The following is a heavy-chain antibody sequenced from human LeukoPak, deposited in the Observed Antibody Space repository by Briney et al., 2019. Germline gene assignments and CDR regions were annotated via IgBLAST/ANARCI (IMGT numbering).Heavy chain of an antibody. CDR1: GFTFSGSA. J-gene: IGHJ4*02. Sequence: PGGSLRLSCAASGFTFSGSAMHWVRQASRKGLEWVGRIRSKANSYATAYAASVKGRFTISRDDSKNTAYLRMNSLKTEDTAVYYCTENVDTAMVEFDYWGQGTLVTVSS. D-gene: IGHD5-18*01. V-gene: IGHV3-73*01. CDR2: IRSKANSYAT. CDR3: TENVDTAMVEFDY.